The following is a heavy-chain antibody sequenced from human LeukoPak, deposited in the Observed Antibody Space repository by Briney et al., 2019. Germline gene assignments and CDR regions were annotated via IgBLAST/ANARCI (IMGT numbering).Heavy chain of an antibody. V-gene: IGHV3-48*04. CDR1: GFTFSSYS. CDR3: ARYEGSYYADAFDI. D-gene: IGHD1-26*01. J-gene: IGHJ3*02. CDR2: ISSSSSTI. Sequence: GGSLRLSCAASGFTFSSYSMNWVRQAPGRGLEWVSYISSSSSTIYYADSVKGRFTISRDNAKNSLYLQMNSLRAEDTAVYYCARYEGSYYADAFDIWGQGTMVTVSS.